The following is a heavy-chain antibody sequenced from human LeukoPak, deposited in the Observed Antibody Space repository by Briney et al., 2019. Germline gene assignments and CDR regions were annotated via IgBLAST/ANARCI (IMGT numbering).Heavy chain of an antibody. J-gene: IGHJ5*02. CDR3: ARGDIVVVPAAIPAFDP. CDR1: GYTFTGYY. V-gene: IGHV1-2*02. D-gene: IGHD2-2*02. CDR2: INPNSGGT. Sequence: ASVNVSCKASGYTFTGYYMHWVRQAPGQGLEWMGWINPNSGGTNYAQKFQGRVTMTRDTSISTAYMELSRLRSDDTAVYYCARGDIVVVPAAIPAFDPWGQGTLVTVSS.